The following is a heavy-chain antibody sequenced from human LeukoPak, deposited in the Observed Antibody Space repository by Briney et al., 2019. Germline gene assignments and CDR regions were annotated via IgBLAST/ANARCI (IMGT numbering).Heavy chain of an antibody. CDR3: TRDQNVRGVAAGMEGWFDP. CDR2: IIPKFDLT. D-gene: IGHD1-1*01. Sequence: SVKVSCKTSGDTFSNFVISWVRQAPGQGLEWMARIIPKFDLTKIAQKFEGRVTITADTSTSTVYLELSNVRSDDTAIYYCTRDQNVRGVAAGMEGWFDPWGQGTLVTVSS. J-gene: IGHJ5*02. V-gene: IGHV1-69*04. CDR1: GDTFSNFV.